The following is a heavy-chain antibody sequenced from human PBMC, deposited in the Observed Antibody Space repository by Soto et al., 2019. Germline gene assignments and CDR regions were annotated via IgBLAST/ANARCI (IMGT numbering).Heavy chain of an antibody. CDR3: TRDPELRYFDWLVARDY. Sequence: GGSLRLSCTASGFTFGDYAMSWFRQAPGKGLEWVGFIRSKAYGGTTEYAASVKGRFTISRDDSKSIAYLQMNSLKTEDTAVYYCTRDPELRYFDWLVARDYWGQGTLVTVSS. J-gene: IGHJ4*02. D-gene: IGHD3-9*01. CDR1: GFTFGDYA. V-gene: IGHV3-49*03. CDR2: IRSKAYGGTT.